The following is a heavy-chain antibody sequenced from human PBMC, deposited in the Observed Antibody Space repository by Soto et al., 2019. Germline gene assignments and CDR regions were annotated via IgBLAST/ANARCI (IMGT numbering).Heavy chain of an antibody. CDR1: GFTFSNAW. CDR2: IKSKTDGGTT. J-gene: IGHJ4*02. D-gene: IGHD3-22*01. V-gene: IGHV3-15*07. CDR3: TTETPDPYYDSSGYYYTFDY. Sequence: PGGSLRLSCAASGFTFSNAWMNWVRQAPGKGLEWVGRIKSKTDGGTTDYAAPVKGRFTISRDDSKNTLYLQMNSLKTEDTAVYYCTTETPDPYYDSSGYYYTFDYWGQGTLVTVSS.